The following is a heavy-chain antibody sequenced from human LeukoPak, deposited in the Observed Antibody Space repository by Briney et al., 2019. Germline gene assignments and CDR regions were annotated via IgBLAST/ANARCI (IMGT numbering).Heavy chain of an antibody. Sequence: LSLTCTVSGGSIGGYFWSWLRQAPGKGLEWVAVISYDGSNKYYADSVKGRFTISRDNSKNTLYLQMNSLRAEDTAVYYCARDFGDSSGPDYWGQGTLVTVSS. D-gene: IGHD3-22*01. CDR3: ARDFGDSSGPDY. J-gene: IGHJ4*02. V-gene: IGHV3-30-3*01. CDR1: GGSIGGYF. CDR2: ISYDGSNK.